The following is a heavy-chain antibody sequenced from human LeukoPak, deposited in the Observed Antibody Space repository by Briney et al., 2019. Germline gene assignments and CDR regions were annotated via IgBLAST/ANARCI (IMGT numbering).Heavy chain of an antibody. CDR2: IYYTGST. Sequence: NPSETLSLTCTVSGGSISNYYWSWVRQPPGKGLEWIGYIYYTGSTNYHPSLKSRVTISVDTSKNQFSLKLSSVTAADTALYYCARGYNRGFDPWGQGTRVTVSS. CDR3: ARGYNRGFDP. V-gene: IGHV4-59*01. D-gene: IGHD1-14*01. CDR1: GGSISNYY. J-gene: IGHJ5*02.